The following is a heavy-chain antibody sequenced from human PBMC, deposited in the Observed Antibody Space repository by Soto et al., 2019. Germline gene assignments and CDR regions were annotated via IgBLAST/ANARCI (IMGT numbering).Heavy chain of an antibody. V-gene: IGHV6-1*01. D-gene: IGHD2-15*01. CDR1: GDSVSSNSAG. CDR3: ARDFDVVVAATAASDI. Sequence: PSQTLSLTCDISGDSVSSNSAGWNWIRQTPSRGPEWLGRTYYRSKWYNNYALSVKSRVTVNPDTAKNQFSLQLNSVTPEDTAVYYCARDFDVVVAATAASDIWGQGTMVTVSS. CDR2: TYYRSKWYN. J-gene: IGHJ3*02.